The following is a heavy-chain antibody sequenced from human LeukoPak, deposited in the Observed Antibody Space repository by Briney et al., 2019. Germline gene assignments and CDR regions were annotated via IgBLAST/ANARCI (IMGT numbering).Heavy chain of an antibody. CDR3: AKVSLNMVNDAFDI. J-gene: IGHJ3*02. V-gene: IGHV3-30*02. Sequence: WGSLRLSCAASGFIFSSYGMHWVRQASDKGLEWVAFIRYDGSRKYYADSVKGRFTISRDNSKNTLYLQMNGLRAEDTAMYYCAKVSLNMVNDAFDIWGQGTMVSVSS. D-gene: IGHD4/OR15-4a*01. CDR2: IRYDGSRK. CDR1: GFIFSSYG.